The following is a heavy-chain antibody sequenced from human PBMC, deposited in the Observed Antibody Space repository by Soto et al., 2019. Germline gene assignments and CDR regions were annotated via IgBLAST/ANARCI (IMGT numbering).Heavy chain of an antibody. V-gene: IGHV4-34*01. CDR1: GGSFSGYY. Sequence: SETPSLTCAVYGGSFSGYYWSWIRQPPGKGLEWIGEINHSGSTNYNPSLKSRVTISVDTSKNQFSLKLSSVTAADTAVYYCARDILGYCSSTSCYTRPYYYYGMDVWGQGTTVTVSS. CDR3: ARDILGYCSSTSCYTRPYYYYGMDV. D-gene: IGHD2-2*02. J-gene: IGHJ6*02. CDR2: INHSGST.